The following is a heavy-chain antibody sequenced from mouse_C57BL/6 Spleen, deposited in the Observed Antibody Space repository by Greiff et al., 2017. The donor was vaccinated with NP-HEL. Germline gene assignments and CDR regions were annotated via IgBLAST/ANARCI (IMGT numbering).Heavy chain of an antibody. CDR2: IDPETGGT. CDR3: TRRITPADY. J-gene: IGHJ4*01. Sequence: QVQLKESGAELVRPGASVTLSCKASGYTFTDYEMHWVKQTPAHGLEWIGAIDPETGGTAYNQKFKGKAILTADKSSSTAYMELRSLTSEDSAVYYCTRRITPADYWGQGTSVTVSS. D-gene: IGHD2-4*01. CDR1: GYTFTDYE. V-gene: IGHV1-15*01.